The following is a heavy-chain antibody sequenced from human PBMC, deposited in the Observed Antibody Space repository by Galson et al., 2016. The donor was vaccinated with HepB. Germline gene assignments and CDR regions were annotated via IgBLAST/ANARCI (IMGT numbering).Heavy chain of an antibody. Sequence: SVKVSCKASGYTFTTYAIHWVRQAPGQRLEWMGWINGDNGNTKYSHRFKGRVTITRDTSASTAHMELSSLTPEDSAVYYCARDRIWFGEFRSDVWGQGILVTVSS. V-gene: IGHV1-3*01. D-gene: IGHD3-10*01. J-gene: IGHJ4*02. CDR2: INGDNGNT. CDR1: GYTFTTYA. CDR3: ARDRIWFGEFRSDV.